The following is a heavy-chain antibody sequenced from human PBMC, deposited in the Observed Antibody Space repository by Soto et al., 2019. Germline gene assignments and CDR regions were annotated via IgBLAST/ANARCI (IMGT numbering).Heavy chain of an antibody. CDR2: ISAYNGNT. V-gene: IGHV1-18*01. Sequence: QDQLVQSGVEVKKPGASVTVSCKASGYSFTNYGITWVRQAPGQGFEWMGWISAYNGNTNYAQKFQGRVTMNTDASTSTAYLELRSLRSDDTAVYYCARDRGVAPPVAGNTHYYYYMDVWGKGTTVTVSS. D-gene: IGHD6-19*01. J-gene: IGHJ6*03. CDR1: GYSFTNYG. CDR3: ARDRGVAPPVAGNTHYYYYMDV.